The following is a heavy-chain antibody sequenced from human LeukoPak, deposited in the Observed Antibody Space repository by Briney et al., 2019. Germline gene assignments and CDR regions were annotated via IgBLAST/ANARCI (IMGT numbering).Heavy chain of an antibody. V-gene: IGHV3-30-3*01. CDR2: ISYDGTNK. CDR1: GFTFSNYA. CDR3: ARGLRGYDSLSNY. J-gene: IGHJ4*02. Sequence: GGSLRLSCAASGFTFSNYAMHWVRQAPGKGLEWGAVISYDGTNKYYADSVKGRFTISRDNSKNTLYLQMNSLRVEDMAVYYCARGLRGYDSLSNYWGQGTLVTVSS. D-gene: IGHD5-12*01.